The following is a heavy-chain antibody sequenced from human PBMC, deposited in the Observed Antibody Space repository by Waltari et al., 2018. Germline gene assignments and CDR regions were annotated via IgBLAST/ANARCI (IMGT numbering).Heavy chain of an antibody. CDR1: GGPFSSYA. J-gene: IGHJ4*02. D-gene: IGHD3-3*01. V-gene: IGHV1-69*01. CDR3: ARGAGIFGVVSRFDY. Sequence: QVQLVQSGAEVKKPGSSVKVSCKASGGPFSSYAISWVRQAPGQGLEWMGGIITSVGTANYAQKFQGRVTITADESTSTAYMELSSLRSEDTAVYYCARGAGIFGVVSRFDYWGQGTLVTVSS. CDR2: IITSVGTA.